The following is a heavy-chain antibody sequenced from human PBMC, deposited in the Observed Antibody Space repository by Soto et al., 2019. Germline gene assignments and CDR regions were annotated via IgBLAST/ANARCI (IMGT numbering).Heavy chain of an antibody. CDR3: ARRYYYDSSGYYPPDAFNI. Sequence: SETLSLTCTVSGGSISSGGYYWSWIRQHPGKGLEGVGFIFYSGSTSYNPSLKSRVTISVDTSKNQFSLRLSSVTAADTAVYYCARRYYYDSSGYYPPDAFNIWGQGTMVTVSS. CDR1: GGSISSGGYY. J-gene: IGHJ3*02. CDR2: IFYSGST. D-gene: IGHD3-22*01. V-gene: IGHV4-31*03.